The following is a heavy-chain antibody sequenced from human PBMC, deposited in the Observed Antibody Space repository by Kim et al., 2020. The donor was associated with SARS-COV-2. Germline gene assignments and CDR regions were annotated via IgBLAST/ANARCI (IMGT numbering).Heavy chain of an antibody. CDR2: IKQDGSEK. D-gene: IGHD1-26*01. CDR3: ARVWAVGATNDYYGMDV. J-gene: IGHJ6*02. Sequence: GGSLRLSCAASGFTFSSYWMSWVRQAPGKGLEWVANIKQDGSEKYYVDSVKGRFTISRDNAKNSLYLQMNSLRAEDTAVYYCARVWAVGATNDYYGMDVWGQGTTVTVSS. CDR1: GFTFSSYW. V-gene: IGHV3-7*03.